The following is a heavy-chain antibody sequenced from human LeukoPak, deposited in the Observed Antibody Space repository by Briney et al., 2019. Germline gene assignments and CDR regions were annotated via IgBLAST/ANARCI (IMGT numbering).Heavy chain of an antibody. V-gene: IGHV3-30*18. CDR3: AKDQGPGYSSSWYEDY. J-gene: IGHJ4*02. D-gene: IGHD6-13*01. CDR1: GFTFSSYG. CDR2: ISYDGSNK. Sequence: PGGSLRLSCAASGFTFSSYGMHWVRQAPGKGLEWVAVISYDGSNKYYADSVKGRFTISRDNSKNTLYLQMNSLRAEDTAVYYCAKDQGPGYSSSWYEDYWGQGTLVTVPS.